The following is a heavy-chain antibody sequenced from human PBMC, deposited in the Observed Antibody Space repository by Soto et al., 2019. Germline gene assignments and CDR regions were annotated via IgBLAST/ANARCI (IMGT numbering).Heavy chain of an antibody. CDR2: IYTSGST. Sequence: QVQLQESGPGLVKPSETLSLTCTVSGGSISSYYWSWIRQPAGKGLEWIGRIYTSGSTNYNPSLKSRVTMSVDTSKNQVSLKLSSVTAADTAVYYCAREKVVVAATPALNDYYYYGMDVWGQGTTVTVSS. D-gene: IGHD2-15*01. V-gene: IGHV4-4*07. CDR1: GGSISSYY. CDR3: AREKVVVAATPALNDYYYYGMDV. J-gene: IGHJ6*02.